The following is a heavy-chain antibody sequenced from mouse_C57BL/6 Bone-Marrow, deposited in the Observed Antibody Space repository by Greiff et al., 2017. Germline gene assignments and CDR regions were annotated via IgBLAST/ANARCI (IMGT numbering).Heavy chain of an antibody. CDR2: IDPENGDT. J-gene: IGHJ1*03. CDR1: GFNIKDDY. D-gene: IGHD2-13*01. V-gene: IGHV14-4*01. CDR3: TLDCDSHWYFDV. Sequence: VQLQQSGAELVRPGASVKLSCTASGFNIKDDYMHWVKQRPEQGLEWIGWIDPENGDTEYASKFQGKATITADTSSNTAYLQLSSLTSEDTAVYYCTLDCDSHWYFDVWGTGTTVTVSS.